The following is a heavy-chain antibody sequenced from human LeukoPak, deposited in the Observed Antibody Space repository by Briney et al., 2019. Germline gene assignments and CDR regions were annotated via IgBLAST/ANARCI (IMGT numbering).Heavy chain of an antibody. D-gene: IGHD3-3*01. CDR1: GYTFTGYN. J-gene: IGHJ4*02. CDR3: ARGITIFGEVTN. Sequence: ASVKVSCKASGYTFTGYNMHWVRQAPGQGLEWMGWINPNSGGTNYVQKFQGRVTMTRDTSISTVYMEVSRLRSDDTAVYYCARGITIFGEVTNWGQGTLVTVSS. V-gene: IGHV1-2*02. CDR2: INPNSGGT.